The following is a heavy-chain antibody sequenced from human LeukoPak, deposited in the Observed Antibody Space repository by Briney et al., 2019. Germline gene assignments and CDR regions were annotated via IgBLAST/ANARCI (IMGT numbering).Heavy chain of an antibody. V-gene: IGHV4-59*12. CDR3: ARGGPVVVITTSGVDYFDY. Sequence: SETLSLTCTVSGGSISSYYWSWIRQPPGKGLEWIGYIYYSGSTNYNPSLKSRVTISVDTSKNQFSLKLSSVTAADTAVYYCARGGPVVVITTSGVDYFDYWGQGTLVTVSS. J-gene: IGHJ4*02. D-gene: IGHD3-22*01. CDR2: IYYSGST. CDR1: GGSISSYY.